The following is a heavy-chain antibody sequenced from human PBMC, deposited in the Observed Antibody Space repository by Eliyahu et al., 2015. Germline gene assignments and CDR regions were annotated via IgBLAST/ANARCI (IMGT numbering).Heavy chain of an antibody. CDR2: XXYSGST. D-gene: IGHD1-26*01. CDR3: ARRGWELWGGVSSDDAFDI. J-gene: IGHJ3*02. Sequence: QLQLQESGPGLVKPSETLSLTCTVSGGSISSSXYYWGWXRQPPGKGLXWSGSXXYSGSTXYNPSLKSRVTISVDTSKNQFSLKLXSVTAADTAVYYCARRGWELWGGVSSDDAFDIWGQGTMVTVSS. CDR1: GGSISSSXYY. V-gene: IGHV4-39*01.